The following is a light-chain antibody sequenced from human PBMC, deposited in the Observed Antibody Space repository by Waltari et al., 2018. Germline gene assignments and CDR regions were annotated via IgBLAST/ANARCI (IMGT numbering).Light chain of an antibody. Sequence: QSALTQPPSVSGTPGQRVTISCSGSYSNIRSRAVTWYQQLPGTAPKLLIYGNDHLPPGVPDRFSGSKSGTSASLAISGRQSEDDADYYCATWDDSLNWVFGGGTKLTVL. J-gene: IGLJ3*02. CDR1: YSNIRSRA. CDR3: ATWDDSLNWV. V-gene: IGLV1-44*01. CDR2: GND.